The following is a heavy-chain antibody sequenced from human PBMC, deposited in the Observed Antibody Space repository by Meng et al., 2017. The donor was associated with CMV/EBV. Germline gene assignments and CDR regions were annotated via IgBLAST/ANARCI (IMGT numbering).Heavy chain of an antibody. Sequence: GESLKISCAASGFTFSSYSMNWVRQAPGKGLEWMGIIYPGDSDTRYSPSFQGQVTISADKSISTAYLQWSSLKASDTAMYYCARHLGPMCSGGSCNSLPSYYGMDVWGQGTTVTVSS. J-gene: IGHJ6*02. V-gene: IGHV5-51*01. CDR3: ARHLGPMCSGGSCNSLPSYYGMDV. CDR2: IYPGDSDT. D-gene: IGHD2-15*01. CDR1: GFTFSSYS.